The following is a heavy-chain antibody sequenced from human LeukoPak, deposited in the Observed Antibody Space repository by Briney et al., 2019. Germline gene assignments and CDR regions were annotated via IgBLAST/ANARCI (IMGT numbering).Heavy chain of an antibody. Sequence: ASVKVSCKVSGYTLTELSMHWVRQAPGKGLEWMGGFDPEDGETIYAQKFQGRVTMTEDTSTDTAYMELSSLRSEDTAVYYCATGQQLVRSRYYYGMDAWGQGTTVTVSS. CDR3: ATGQQLVRSRYYYGMDA. CDR2: FDPEDGET. V-gene: IGHV1-24*01. D-gene: IGHD6-13*01. CDR1: GYTLTELS. J-gene: IGHJ6*02.